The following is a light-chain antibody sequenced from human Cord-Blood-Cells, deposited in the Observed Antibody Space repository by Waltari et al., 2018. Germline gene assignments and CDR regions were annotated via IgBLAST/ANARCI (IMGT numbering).Light chain of an antibody. CDR3: QQRSNWPPLT. CDR1: QSVSSS. J-gene: IGKJ4*01. Sequence: EIVFTQSPATLSLSPGETATLSCRASQSVSSSLAWYQQKPGQAPRLLIYDASNRATGIPARFSGSGSGTDFTLTISSLEPEDFAVYYCQQRSNWPPLTFGGGTKVEIK. CDR2: DAS. V-gene: IGKV3-11*01.